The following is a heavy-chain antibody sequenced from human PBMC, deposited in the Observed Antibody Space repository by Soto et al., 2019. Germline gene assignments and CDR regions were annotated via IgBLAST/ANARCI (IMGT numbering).Heavy chain of an antibody. CDR2: IIPLLGIA. J-gene: IGHJ4*02. Sequence: QVQLVQSGAEVKKPGSSVKVSCKASGGTFSSYTISWVRQAPGQVLEWMGRIIPLLGIANYAQKFQGRVTITADKPTSTADMGLSSLRSEDTAVYYCARGGGDFWSGYSMGFPDYWGQGTLVSVSS. CDR3: ARGGGDFWSGYSMGFPDY. D-gene: IGHD3-3*01. CDR1: GGTFSSYT. V-gene: IGHV1-69*02.